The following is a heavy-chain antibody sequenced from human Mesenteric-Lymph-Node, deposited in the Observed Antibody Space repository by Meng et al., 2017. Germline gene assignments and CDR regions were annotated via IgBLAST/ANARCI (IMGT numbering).Heavy chain of an antibody. CDR2: IYTSGST. D-gene: IGHD3-22*01. CDR1: GGSISSGSYY. J-gene: IGHJ3*02. Sequence: SETLSLTCTVSGGSISSGSYYWSWIRQPAGKGLEWIGRIYTSGSTNYNPSLKSRVTISVDTSKNQFSLKLSSVTAADTAVYYCARFTIYDRGDVNALDIWGQGTMVTVSS. CDR3: ARFTIYDRGDVNALDI. V-gene: IGHV4-61*02.